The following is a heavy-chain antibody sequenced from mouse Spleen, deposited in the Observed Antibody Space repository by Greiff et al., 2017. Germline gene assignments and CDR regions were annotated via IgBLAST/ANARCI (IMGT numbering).Heavy chain of an antibody. CDR2: ITHSGET. CDR3: AGDICGYWYFDV. CDR1: GFPITSGYY. D-gene: IGHD6-1*01. Sequence: ESGPGLVKPSQSLFLTCSITGFPITSGYYWIWIRQTPGKPLEWMGYITHSGETFYNPSLQSPITITRETSKNQFFLQLNSVTTEDTAMYYCAGDICGYWYFDVWGAGTTVTVSS. V-gene: IGHV12-3*01. J-gene: IGHJ1*01.